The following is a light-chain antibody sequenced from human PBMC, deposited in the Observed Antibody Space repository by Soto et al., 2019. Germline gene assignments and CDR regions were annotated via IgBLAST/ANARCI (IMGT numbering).Light chain of an antibody. J-gene: IGKJ2*01. CDR3: QQYNSYSRYT. CDR2: DAS. CDR1: QSISSW. V-gene: IGKV1-5*01. Sequence: DIQMTQSPSTLSASVGDRVTITCRASQSISSWLAWYQQKPGKAPKLLIYDASSLESGVPSRFRGSGSGTEFTLTISSLQPDDFATYYCQQYNSYSRYTFGQGTKLEIK.